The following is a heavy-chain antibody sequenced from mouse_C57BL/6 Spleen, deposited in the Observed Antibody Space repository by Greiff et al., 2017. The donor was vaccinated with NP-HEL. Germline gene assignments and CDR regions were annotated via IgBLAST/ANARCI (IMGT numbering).Heavy chain of an antibody. V-gene: IGHV1-64*01. CDR3: ARYHYDEGYYAMDY. D-gene: IGHD2-4*01. Sequence: QVQLQQPGAELVKPGASVKLSCKASGYTFTSYWMHWVKQRPGQGLEWIGMIHPNSGSTNYNEKFKSKATLTVDKSSSTAYMQLSSLTSEDSAVYYCARYHYDEGYYAMDYWGQGTSVTVSS. CDR1: GYTFTSYW. J-gene: IGHJ4*01. CDR2: IHPNSGST.